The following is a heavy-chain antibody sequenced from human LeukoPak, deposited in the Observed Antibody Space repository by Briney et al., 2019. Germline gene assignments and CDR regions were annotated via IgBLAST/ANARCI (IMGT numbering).Heavy chain of an antibody. Sequence: PGGSLRLSCAASGFTFSSYWMSWVRQAPGKGLEWVANIKQDGSEKYYVDSVKGRFTISRDNAKNSLYLQMNSLRAEDTAVYYCARDALRGYCSGGSCYPDYWGQGTLVTVSP. CDR3: ARDALRGYCSGGSCYPDY. D-gene: IGHD2-15*01. J-gene: IGHJ4*02. CDR1: GFTFSSYW. CDR2: IKQDGSEK. V-gene: IGHV3-7*01.